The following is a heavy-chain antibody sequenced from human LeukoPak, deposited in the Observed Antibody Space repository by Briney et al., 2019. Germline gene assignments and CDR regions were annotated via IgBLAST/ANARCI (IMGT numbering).Heavy chain of an antibody. CDR3: ARDSRYYDSRGPVAFDI. J-gene: IGHJ3*02. CDR2: IYYSGST. Sequence: SETLSLTCTVSGGSISSGDYYWSWIRQPPGKGLEWIGYIYYSGSTYYNPSLKSRVTISVDTSKNQFSLKLSSVTAADTAVYSCARDSRYYDSRGPVAFDIWGQGTMVTVSS. D-gene: IGHD3-22*01. V-gene: IGHV4-30-4*01. CDR1: GGSISSGDYY.